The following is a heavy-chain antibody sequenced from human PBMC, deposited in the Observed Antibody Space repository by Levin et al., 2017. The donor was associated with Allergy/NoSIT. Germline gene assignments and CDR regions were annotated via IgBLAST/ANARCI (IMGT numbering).Heavy chain of an antibody. CDR1: GDSVSSYY. J-gene: IGHJ4*02. D-gene: IGHD1-7*01. CDR3: ATVRWGTGTCHFDY. Sequence: PSETLSLTCTVSGDSVSSYYWSWIRQPPGKGLEWIGYIYYSGNTNYNPSLKSRATISGDTSNNQFSLKLRSVTAADTAVYYCATVRWGTGTCHFDYWGQGALVTVSP. V-gene: IGHV4-59*02. CDR2: IYYSGNT.